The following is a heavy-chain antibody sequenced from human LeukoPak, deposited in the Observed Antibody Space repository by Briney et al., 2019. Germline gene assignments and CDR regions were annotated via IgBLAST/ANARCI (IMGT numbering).Heavy chain of an antibody. J-gene: IGHJ4*02. CDR1: GFTFSSYS. CDR3: AGDLISGSGSLGY. CDR2: INTNGSPT. Sequence: GGSLRLSCAASGFTFSSYSMNWVRQAPGKGLVWVARINTNGSPTQYADSVKGRFTISRDNAKATLYLQMNSLRDEDTAVYYCAGDLISGSGSLGYWGQGTLVTVSS. D-gene: IGHD3-10*01. V-gene: IGHV3-74*01.